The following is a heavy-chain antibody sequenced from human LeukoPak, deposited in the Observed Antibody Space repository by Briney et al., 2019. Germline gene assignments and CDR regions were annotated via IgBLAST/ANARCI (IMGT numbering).Heavy chain of an antibody. J-gene: IGHJ6*03. CDR3: ARDQGGNYYDYMDV. Sequence: PGGSLRLSCAASGFTFRNHGMHWVRQAPGKGLEWVAFIWYDGSDKYYADSVKGRFTISRDNSQSALYLQMNSLGLEDTAVYYCARDQGGNYYDYMDVWGKGTTVTVSS. D-gene: IGHD3-16*01. V-gene: IGHV3-30*02. CDR2: IWYDGSDK. CDR1: GFTFRNHG.